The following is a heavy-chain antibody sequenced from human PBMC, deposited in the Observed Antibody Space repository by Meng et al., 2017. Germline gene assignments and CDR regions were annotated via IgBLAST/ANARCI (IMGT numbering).Heavy chain of an antibody. V-gene: IGHV4-39*07. CDR3: AREEPSAGGGSPSFDY. D-gene: IGHD2-15*01. CDR1: GGSISSSSYY. J-gene: IGHJ4*02. CDR2: NYYSGST. Sequence: SETLSLTCTVSGGSISSSSYYWGWIRQPPGKGLEWIGSNYYSGSTYYNPSLKSRVTISVDTSKNQFSLKLSSVTAADTAVYYCAREEPSAGGGSPSFDYWGQGTLVTVSS.